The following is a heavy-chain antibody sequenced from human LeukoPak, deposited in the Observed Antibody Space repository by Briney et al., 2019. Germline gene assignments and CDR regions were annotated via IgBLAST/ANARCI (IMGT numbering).Heavy chain of an antibody. CDR1: GFTFSSYW. CDR3: AKDSYSKGDF. V-gene: IGHV3-7*01. CDR2: IKNDGAVK. Sequence: GGSLRLSCAASGFTFSSYWMTWVRQAPGKGLEWVANIKNDGAVKNYVDSVKGRFTISRDNAKNSLYLQMNSLRAEDTAVYYCAKDSYSKGDFWGQGVLVTVSS. J-gene: IGHJ4*02. D-gene: IGHD6-13*01.